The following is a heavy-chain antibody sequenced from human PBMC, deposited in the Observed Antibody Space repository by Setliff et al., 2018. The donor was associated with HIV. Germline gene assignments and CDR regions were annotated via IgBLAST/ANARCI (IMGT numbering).Heavy chain of an antibody. Sequence: GGSLRLSCAASGFTFSSYSMNWVRQAPGKGLEWISYINSASTTKYYADSLRGRFTISRDHAQNSLHLQLSSLRAEDTAVYYCAKGYFDWLRAGTFDYWGQGSLVTVSS. CDR3: AKGYFDWLRAGTFDY. V-gene: IGHV3-48*01. D-gene: IGHD3-9*01. CDR2: INSASTTK. J-gene: IGHJ4*02. CDR1: GFTFSSYS.